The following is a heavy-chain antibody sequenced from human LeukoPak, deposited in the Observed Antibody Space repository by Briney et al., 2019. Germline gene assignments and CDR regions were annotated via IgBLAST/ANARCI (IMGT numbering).Heavy chain of an antibody. CDR2: INSDGSST. CDR1: GFTFSSYW. V-gene: IGHV3-74*01. Sequence: GGSLRLSCAASGFTFSSYWMHWVRHAPGKGLVWVSRINSDGSSTSYADSVKGRFTISRDNAKNTLYLQMNSLRAEDTAVYYCARPFLVDTAMVDSYYYYYYMDVWGKGTTVTVSS. D-gene: IGHD5-18*01. CDR3: ARPFLVDTAMVDSYYYYYYMDV. J-gene: IGHJ6*03.